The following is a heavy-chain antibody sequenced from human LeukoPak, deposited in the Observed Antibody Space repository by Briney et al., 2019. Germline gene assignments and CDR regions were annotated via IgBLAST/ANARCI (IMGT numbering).Heavy chain of an antibody. Sequence: SETLSLTCTVSGASISDYSWSWIRQPPGKGLEWIGSISYSGNINYNPSPESRVSISVDSSKKQFSLMVSSVTAADTAVYYCARVRSSDWYFDLWGRGTLVAVSS. CDR1: GASISDYS. D-gene: IGHD3-3*01. V-gene: IGHV4-59*01. J-gene: IGHJ2*01. CDR3: ARVRSSDWYFDL. CDR2: ISYSGNI.